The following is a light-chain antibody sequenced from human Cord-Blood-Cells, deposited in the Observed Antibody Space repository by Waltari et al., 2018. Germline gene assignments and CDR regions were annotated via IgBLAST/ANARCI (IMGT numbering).Light chain of an antibody. J-gene: IGLJ3*02. CDR1: RPNIGNNY. CDR2: ENN. CDR3: GTWDSSLSAGV. V-gene: IGLV1-51*02. Sequence: QSVLTQPPSVSAAPGQKVTISCSGSRPNIGNNYVSWYQQLPGTAPKLLIYENNRRPSGIPDRFSGSKSGTSATLGITGLQTGVEADYYCGTWDSSLSAGVFGGGTKLTVL.